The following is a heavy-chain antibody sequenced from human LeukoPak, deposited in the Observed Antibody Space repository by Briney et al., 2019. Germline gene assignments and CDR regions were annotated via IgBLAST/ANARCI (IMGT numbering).Heavy chain of an antibody. D-gene: IGHD5-18*01. CDR3: LTEDTPTDFDY. J-gene: IGHJ4*02. CDR1: GFTFSTYG. CDR2: ISYDGGVR. Sequence: GGSLRLSCAASGFTFSTYGLRWVRQAPGKGLEWVAIISYDGGVRYYADSVKGRFTISRDNSKNTLYLQMNSLRTEDTAVDYYLTEDTPTDFDYWGQGILVTVSS. V-gene: IGHV3-30*03.